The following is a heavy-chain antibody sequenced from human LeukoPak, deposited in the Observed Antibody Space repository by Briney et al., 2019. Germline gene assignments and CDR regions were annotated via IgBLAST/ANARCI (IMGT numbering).Heavy chain of an antibody. CDR1: GYTFTSYY. D-gene: IGHD6-19*01. J-gene: IGHJ4*02. Sequence: ASVKVSCKASGYTFTSYYMHWVRQAPGQGLGWRGIINPSGGGAGCAQKFQGRVTMTRDTSTSTSYMELSSLRSEDTAVYYCARDPVPADSGWYLHFDYWGQGTLVTVSS. CDR2: INPSGGGA. V-gene: IGHV1-46*01. CDR3: ARDPVPADSGWYLHFDY.